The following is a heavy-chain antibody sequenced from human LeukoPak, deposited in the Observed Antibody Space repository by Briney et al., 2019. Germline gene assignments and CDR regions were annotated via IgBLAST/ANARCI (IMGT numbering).Heavy chain of an antibody. D-gene: IGHD3-10*01. J-gene: IGHJ3*01. V-gene: IGHV3-23*01. CDR3: AKDSYVSGRPLHTFDV. Sequence: GGSLKLSCAASGFTFAIHAMTWVRQAPGKGLEWVSGISGDGASTHYAESVKGQFTISRDNSQNTLFLQMNSLRVEDTAIYYCAKDSYVSGRPLHTFDVWGQGTMVTVSS. CDR1: GFTFAIHA. CDR2: ISGDGAST.